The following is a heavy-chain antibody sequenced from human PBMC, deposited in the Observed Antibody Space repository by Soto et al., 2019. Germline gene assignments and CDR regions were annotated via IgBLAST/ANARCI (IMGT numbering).Heavy chain of an antibody. V-gene: IGHV4-59*08. CDR1: GGSISSYY. CDR3: ARHAYCSSTSCYGRPENWFDP. J-gene: IGHJ5*02. D-gene: IGHD2-2*01. CDR2: IYYSGST. Sequence: SETLSLTCTVSGGSISSYYWSWIRQPPGKGLEWIGYIYYSGSTNYNPSLKSRVTISEDTSKNQYPLKLSTVTAADTAVYYCARHAYCSSTSCYGRPENWFDPWGQGTLVTVS.